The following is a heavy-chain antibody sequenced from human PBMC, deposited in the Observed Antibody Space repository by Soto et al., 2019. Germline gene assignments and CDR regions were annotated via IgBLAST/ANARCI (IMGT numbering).Heavy chain of an antibody. J-gene: IGHJ4*02. CDR1: GFTFSSYW. CDR3: AREIGGWQPFDY. D-gene: IGHD6-19*01. Sequence: EVQLVESGGGLVQPGGSLRLSCAASGFTFSSYWMSWVRQSPGKGLERVANIKPDGSEKYYVDSVKGRFTISRDNGKNSLYLQMNSLRDEDMGVYYCAREIGGWQPFDYWGKGTLVTVSP. V-gene: IGHV3-7*01. CDR2: IKPDGSEK.